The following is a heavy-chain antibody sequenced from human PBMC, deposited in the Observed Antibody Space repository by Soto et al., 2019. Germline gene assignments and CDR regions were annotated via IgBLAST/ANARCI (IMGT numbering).Heavy chain of an antibody. J-gene: IGHJ5*02. D-gene: IGHD5-12*01. CDR2: VYHSGST. Sequence: QVQLQESGPGLVKPSGTLALTCAVSGVSVTRSNWWSWVRQSPGKGLEWIGDVYHSGSTRYTPSLNSRVTLSVDISRNQFSLRLTSVTAADTAVYYCAREGIYSSFDPWGQGILVTVSS. V-gene: IGHV4-4*02. CDR1: GVSVTRSNW. CDR3: AREGIYSSFDP.